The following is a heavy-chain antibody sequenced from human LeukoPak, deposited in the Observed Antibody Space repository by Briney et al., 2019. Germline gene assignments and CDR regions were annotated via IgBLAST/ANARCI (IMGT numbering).Heavy chain of an antibody. Sequence: SQTLSLTCTVSGGSLSRGGYYWGWIRQHPGKGLGWIGYIYYSGRSSYNPSLKSRVTISVNTSKNQFSLKLSSVTAADTAVYYCARAEAAAGTEVYWGQGTLVTVSS. V-gene: IGHV4-31*03. D-gene: IGHD6-13*01. CDR3: ARAEAAAGTEVY. CDR1: GGSLSRGGYY. CDR2: IYYSGRS. J-gene: IGHJ4*02.